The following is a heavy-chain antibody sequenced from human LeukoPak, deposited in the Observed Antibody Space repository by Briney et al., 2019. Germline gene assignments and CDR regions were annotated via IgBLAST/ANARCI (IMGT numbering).Heavy chain of an antibody. CDR1: GFTFSSYS. CDR3: ASEGRHRNYDSSGYYSG. D-gene: IGHD3-22*01. Sequence: GGSLRLSCAASGFTFSSYSMNWVRQAPGKGLEWVSYISSSSSTIYYADSVKGRSAISRDNAKNSLYLQMNSLRAEDTAVYYCASEGRHRNYDSSGYYSGWGQGTLVTVSS. J-gene: IGHJ4*02. V-gene: IGHV3-48*04. CDR2: ISSSSSTI.